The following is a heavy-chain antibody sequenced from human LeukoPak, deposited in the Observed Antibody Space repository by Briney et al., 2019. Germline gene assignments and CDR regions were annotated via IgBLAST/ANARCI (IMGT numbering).Heavy chain of an antibody. J-gene: IGHJ5*02. CDR2: IYYSGST. Sequence: SETLSLTCTVSGGSISSGGYYWSWIRQHPGKGLEWIGYIYYSGSTYYNSSLKSRVTISVDTSKNQFSLKLSSVTAADTAVYYCARDLRELIVSNWFDPWGQGTLVTVSS. V-gene: IGHV4-31*03. D-gene: IGHD3-16*01. CDR3: ARDLRELIVSNWFDP. CDR1: GGSISSGGYY.